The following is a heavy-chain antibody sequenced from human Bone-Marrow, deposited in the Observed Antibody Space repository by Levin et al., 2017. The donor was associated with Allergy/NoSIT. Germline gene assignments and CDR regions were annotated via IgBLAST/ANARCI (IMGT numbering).Heavy chain of an antibody. CDR2: ISSRGTTM. CDR3: ARDMNKAHYNYGLDV. V-gene: IGHV3-11*01. D-gene: IGHD1/OR15-1a*01. CDR1: GFTLSDYY. J-gene: IGHJ6*02. Sequence: GGSLRLSCAASGFTLSDYYMSWIRQAPGKGLEWVSYISSRGTTMYLADSVKGRFTISRDNAKNSLSLQMNSLRADDTAVYYCARDMNKAHYNYGLDVWGQGPTVTVSS.